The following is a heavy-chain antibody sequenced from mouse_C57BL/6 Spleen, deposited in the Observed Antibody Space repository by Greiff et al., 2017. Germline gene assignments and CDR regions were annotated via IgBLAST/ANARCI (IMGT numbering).Heavy chain of an antibody. CDR1: GFTFSDYG. Sequence: DVKLVESGGGLVKPGGSLKLSCAASGFTFSDYGMHWVRQAPEKGLEWVAYISSGSSTIYYADTVTGRFTISSDNAKNTLFLQMTSLRSEDTAMYYCARSHYYGSSYYFDYWGQGTTLTVSS. D-gene: IGHD1-1*01. CDR2: ISSGSSTI. CDR3: ARSHYYGSSYYFDY. V-gene: IGHV5-17*01. J-gene: IGHJ2*01.